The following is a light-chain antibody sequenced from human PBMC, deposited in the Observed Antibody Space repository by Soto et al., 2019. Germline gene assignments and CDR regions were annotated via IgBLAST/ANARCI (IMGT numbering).Light chain of an antibody. CDR2: EVS. CDR3: CSYVGSGPYV. J-gene: IGLJ1*01. V-gene: IGLV2-23*02. Sequence: QSALTQPASVSGSPGQSITISCTGTSSDVGGYNYVSWYQQHPGKAPKLMIYEVSNRPSGVSNRFSGSKSGNTASLTISGLQAEDEADYYCCSYVGSGPYVFGTGTKLTVL. CDR1: SSDVGGYNY.